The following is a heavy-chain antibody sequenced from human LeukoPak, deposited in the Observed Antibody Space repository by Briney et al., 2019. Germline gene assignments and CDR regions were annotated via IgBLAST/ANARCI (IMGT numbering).Heavy chain of an antibody. CDR1: GGSISSYY. Sequence: SETLSLTCTVSGGSISSYYWSWIRQPAGKGLEWIGSIYYSGSTYYNPSLKSRVTISVDTSKNQFSLKLSSVTAADTAVYFCARDHVYYDILTAYHGTSSSLDYWGQGTLVTVSS. D-gene: IGHD3-9*01. V-gene: IGHV4-59*08. CDR3: ARDHVYYDILTAYHGTSSSLDY. J-gene: IGHJ4*02. CDR2: IYYSGST.